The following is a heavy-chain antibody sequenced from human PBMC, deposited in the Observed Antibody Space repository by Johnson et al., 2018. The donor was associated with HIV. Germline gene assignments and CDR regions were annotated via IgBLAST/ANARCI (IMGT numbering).Heavy chain of an antibody. Sequence: VQLVESGGGLVKPGGSLRLSCAASGLTLSNAWMSWVRQAPGKGLEWVSVIYSGDTTYYADSVKGRFTISRDNSKNTLYLQMSSLRAEDTAVYYCARSYSYGAFDIWGQGTMVTVSS. D-gene: IGHD5-18*01. J-gene: IGHJ3*02. V-gene: IGHV3-66*01. CDR1: GLTLSNAW. CDR2: IYSGDTT. CDR3: ARSYSYGAFDI.